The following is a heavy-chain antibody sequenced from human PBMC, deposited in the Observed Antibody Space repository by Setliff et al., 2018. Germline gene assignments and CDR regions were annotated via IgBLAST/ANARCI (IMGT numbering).Heavy chain of an antibody. CDR2: IYYTGAT. Sequence: PSETLSLTCSVSGDSIGGSFYYGGWIRQPPGKGLEWIGNIYYTGATYHNPSLESRVTISVDTSKNQFSLKVSSVTAADTAVYYCARHLVGATTPLDYWGQGTLVTVSS. D-gene: IGHD1-26*01. V-gene: IGHV4-39*01. J-gene: IGHJ4*02. CDR1: GDSIGGSFYY. CDR3: ARHLVGATTPLDY.